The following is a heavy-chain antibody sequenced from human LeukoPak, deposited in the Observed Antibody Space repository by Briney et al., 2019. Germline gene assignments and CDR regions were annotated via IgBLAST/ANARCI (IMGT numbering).Heavy chain of an antibody. CDR1: GYTFTGYY. CDR3: ARGVYDSSGWYFDY. D-gene: IGHD3-22*01. V-gene: IGHV1-2*02. CDR2: INPNSGGT. Sequence: ASVKVSCKASGYTFTGYYMHWVRQAPGQGLEWMGWINPNSGGTTYAQKFQGRVTMTRDTSIITAYMELSGLRSDDTAVYYCARGVYDSSGWYFDYWGQGTLVTVSS. J-gene: IGHJ4*02.